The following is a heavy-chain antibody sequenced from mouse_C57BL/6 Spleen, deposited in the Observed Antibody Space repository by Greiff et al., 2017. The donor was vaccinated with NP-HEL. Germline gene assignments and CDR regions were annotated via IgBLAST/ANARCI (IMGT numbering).Heavy chain of an antibody. J-gene: IGHJ2*01. CDR1: GYAFSSSW. D-gene: IGHD1-1*01. V-gene: IGHV1-82*01. CDR3: ARCPPYGISYLYYFDY. CDR2: IYPGDGDT. Sequence: QVQLQQSGPELVKPGASVKISCKASGYAFSSSWMNWVKQRPGKGLEWIGRIYPGDGDTNYNGKFKGKATLTADKTYSTAYMQLSSLTSEDSAVYFCARCPPYGISYLYYFDYWGQGTTLTVSS.